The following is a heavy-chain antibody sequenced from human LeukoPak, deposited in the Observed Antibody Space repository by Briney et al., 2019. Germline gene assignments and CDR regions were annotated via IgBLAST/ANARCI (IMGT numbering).Heavy chain of an antibody. J-gene: IGHJ4*02. V-gene: IGHV3-15*01. CDR3: TKFDYAAFEY. Sequence: GRVKSKTNGGTIDYAAPVKGRFTISRDDSKNTLYLQMNSLKTEDTAVYYCTKFDYAAFEYWGQGALVTVSS. D-gene: IGHD4-17*01. CDR2: VKSKTNGGTI.